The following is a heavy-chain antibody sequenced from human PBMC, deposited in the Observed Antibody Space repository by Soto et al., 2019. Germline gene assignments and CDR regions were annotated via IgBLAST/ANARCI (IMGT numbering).Heavy chain of an antibody. Sequence: GGSLRLSCAASGFTFSSYNMNWVRQAPGKGLEWVSYISSSSSTIYYADSVKGRFTISRDNAKNSLYLQMNSLRDEDTAVYYCARDEGYCSSTSCYTYWFDPWGQGTLVTVSS. D-gene: IGHD2-2*02. CDR2: ISSSSSTI. V-gene: IGHV3-48*02. J-gene: IGHJ5*02. CDR3: ARDEGYCSSTSCYTYWFDP. CDR1: GFTFSSYN.